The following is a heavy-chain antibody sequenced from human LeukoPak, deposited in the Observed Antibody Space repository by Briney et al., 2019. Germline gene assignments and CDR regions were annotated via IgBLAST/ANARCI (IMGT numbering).Heavy chain of an antibody. J-gene: IGHJ3*02. CDR2: ISYDGSNK. CDR1: GFTFSSYG. D-gene: IGHD6-6*01. CDR3: RSLIAARQDAFDI. Sequence: GGSLRLSCAASGFTFSSYGMHWVRQAPGKGLEWVSVISYDGSNKYYADSVKGRFTLSRDNAKNTLYLQMNSLRAEDTAVYYCRSLIAARQDAFDIWGQGTMVTVSS. V-gene: IGHV3-30*03.